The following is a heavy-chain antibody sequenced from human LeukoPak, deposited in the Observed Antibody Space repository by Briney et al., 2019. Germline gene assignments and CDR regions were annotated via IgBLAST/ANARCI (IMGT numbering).Heavy chain of an antibody. CDR3: AKDQGYEEAMTRGYFDY. CDR2: ISYDGSNK. J-gene: IGHJ4*02. V-gene: IGHV3-30*18. CDR1: GFTFSSYG. D-gene: IGHD2-2*01. Sequence: GGSLRLSCAASGFTFSSYGMHWVRQAPGKGLEWVADISYDGSNKYNADSVKGRFTISRDNSKNTLYLQMNSLRAEDTAVYYCAKDQGYEEAMTRGYFDYWGQGTLVTVSS.